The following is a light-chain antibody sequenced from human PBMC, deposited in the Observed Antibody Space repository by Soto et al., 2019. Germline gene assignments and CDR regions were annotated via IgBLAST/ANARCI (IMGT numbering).Light chain of an antibody. V-gene: IGKV1-27*01. CDR1: QDSTNF. J-gene: IGKJ5*01. Sequence: DIQMTQSPSSLSASIGDRVTITRRASQDSTNFLAWYRQKPGRDPKLLVSGASALQSGVPRRFSGSGSGTDFTLTIDYYQPEDVATYYCQQYLSAPLTFGQGTRL. CDR3: QQYLSAPLT. CDR2: GAS.